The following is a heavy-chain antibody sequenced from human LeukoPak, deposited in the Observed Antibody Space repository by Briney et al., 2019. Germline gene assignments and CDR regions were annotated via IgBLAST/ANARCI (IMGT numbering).Heavy chain of an antibody. CDR1: GYTFTSYY. Sequence: GVSVKVSCKASGYTFTSYYMHWVRQAPGQGLEWMGIINPGGGSTSYAQEFQGRVTMTRDTSTSTIYMELSSLRSEDTAVYSCARECTAASGTSGSRWFDPWGQGTLVTVSS. V-gene: IGHV1-46*01. J-gene: IGHJ5*02. CDR3: ARECTAASGTSGSRWFDP. CDR2: INPGGGST. D-gene: IGHD6-13*01.